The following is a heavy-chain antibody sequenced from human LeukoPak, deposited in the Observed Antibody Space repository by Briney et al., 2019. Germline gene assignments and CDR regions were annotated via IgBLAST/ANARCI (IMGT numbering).Heavy chain of an antibody. Sequence: PSETLSLTCSVSGGSISISSYYWGWIRQSPGKGLEWIGSIYYSGSTYYNPSLKSRLTMSVDTSKNQFSLKLSSVTAADTAVYYCARQKITTSDYWGQGNMVTVSS. CDR3: ARQKITTSDY. V-gene: IGHV4-39*01. CDR2: IYYSGST. J-gene: IGHJ4*02. CDR1: GGSISISSYY. D-gene: IGHD3-22*01.